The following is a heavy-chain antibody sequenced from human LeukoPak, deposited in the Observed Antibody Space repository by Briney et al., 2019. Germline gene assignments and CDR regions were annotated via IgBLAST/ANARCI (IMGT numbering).Heavy chain of an antibody. V-gene: IGHV3-48*04. D-gene: IGHD2-2*01. CDR1: GFTFSSYS. CDR3: ATDFPCSSTSCYWGY. Sequence: GGSLSLSCAASGFTFSSYSLNWVGQAPGQGLGWGSYISSSSSTIYYADSVKGRFTISRDNAKNSLYLQMNSLRAEDTAVYYCATDFPCSSTSCYWGYWGQGTLVTVSS. CDR2: ISSSSSTI. J-gene: IGHJ4*02.